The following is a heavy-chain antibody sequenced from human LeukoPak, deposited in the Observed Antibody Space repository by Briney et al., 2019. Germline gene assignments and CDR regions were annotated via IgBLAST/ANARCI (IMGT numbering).Heavy chain of an antibody. CDR2: IYYSGST. CDR3: ARGRDILTGYYPSYMDV. Sequence: SETLSLTCTVSGGSISSYYWSWIRQPPGKGLEWIGYIYYSGSTNYNPSLKSRVTISVDTSKNQFSLKLSSVTAADTAVYYCARGRDILTGYYPSYMDVWGKGPRSPSP. V-gene: IGHV4-59*01. J-gene: IGHJ6*03. CDR1: GGSISSYY. D-gene: IGHD3-9*01.